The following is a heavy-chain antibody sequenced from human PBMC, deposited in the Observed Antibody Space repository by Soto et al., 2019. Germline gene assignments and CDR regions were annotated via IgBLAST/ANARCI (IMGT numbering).Heavy chain of an antibody. CDR2: INTYNGET. J-gene: IGHJ4*02. CDR3: AASQQFAY. D-gene: IGHD6-13*01. Sequence: QVQLVQSGAEVKKPGASVKVSCKTSGYTFTNYGFNWVRQAPGQGLEWMGWINTYNGETNYAQKFQGRVTMTTDTSTITAYMELRGLRSDDTAIYYCAASQQFAYWGQVTLVSVSS. V-gene: IGHV1-18*01. CDR1: GYTFTNYG.